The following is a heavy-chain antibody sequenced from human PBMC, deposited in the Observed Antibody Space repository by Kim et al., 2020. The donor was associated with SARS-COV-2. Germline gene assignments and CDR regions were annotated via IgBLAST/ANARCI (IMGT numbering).Heavy chain of an antibody. CDR1: GFTFSSYS. CDR2: ISSSSSTI. J-gene: IGHJ4*02. D-gene: IGHD6-19*01. CDR3: ARVLGAVADPFDY. Sequence: GGSLRLSCAASGFTFSSYSMNWVRQAPGKGLEWVSYISSSSSTIYYADSVKGRFTISRDNAKNSLYLQMNSLRAEDTAVYYCARVLGAVADPFDYWGQGTLVTVSS. V-gene: IGHV3-48*04.